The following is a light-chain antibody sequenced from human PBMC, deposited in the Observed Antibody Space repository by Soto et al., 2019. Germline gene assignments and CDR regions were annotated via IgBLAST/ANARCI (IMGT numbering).Light chain of an antibody. CDR3: QQVNSYPPYT. CDR1: QGISNY. CDR2: AAS. J-gene: IGKJ2*01. Sequence: DIQLTQSPSFLSASVGDRVTITCRASQGISNYLAWYQQKPGKAPKLLIYAASTLQSGVPSRFSGSGSGTEFTLTVSSLQPADFATYYCQQVNSYPPYTFGQGNKLEIK. V-gene: IGKV1-9*01.